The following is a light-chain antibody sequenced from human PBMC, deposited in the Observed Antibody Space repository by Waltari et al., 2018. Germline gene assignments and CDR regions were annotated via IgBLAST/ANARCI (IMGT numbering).Light chain of an antibody. J-gene: IGKJ2*01. V-gene: IGKV1-39*01. Sequence: IQVTQSPSSLSASVGDRITITCRASETVMTYLNWYQHKAGTAPRLLIYAASSLHSGVPSRFIAAGSGTEFSLTITSLQPEDFATYYCQQTYSSPRTFGQGTRLDI. CDR2: AAS. CDR1: ETVMTY. CDR3: QQTYSSPRT.